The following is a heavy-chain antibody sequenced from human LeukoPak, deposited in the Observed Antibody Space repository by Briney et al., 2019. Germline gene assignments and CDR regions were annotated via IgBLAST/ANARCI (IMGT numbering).Heavy chain of an antibody. J-gene: IGHJ4*02. Sequence: APVKVSCKASGYSFSVYSLHWVRQAPGQGLEWMGWINPNSGGTSYAQKFQGRVTMTRDTSMRTAYMELNRLRSDDTAVYYCGRPKTQHLSSLNYWGQGTLVTISS. CDR1: GYSFSVYS. D-gene: IGHD6-13*01. CDR3: GRPKTQHLSSLNY. CDR2: INPNSGGT. V-gene: IGHV1-2*02.